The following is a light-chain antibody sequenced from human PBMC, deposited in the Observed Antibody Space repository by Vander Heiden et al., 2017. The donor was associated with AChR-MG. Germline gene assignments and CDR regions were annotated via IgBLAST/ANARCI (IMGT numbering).Light chain of an antibody. Sequence: QSVLTQPPSVSGAPGQRVTISCTGSSPNIGAGYDVHWYQQLPGTAPKLLIYGNSNRPSGVPDRFSGSKSGTSASLATTGLQAEDEADYYCQSYDSSLSNVVFGGGTKLTVL. CDR2: GNS. V-gene: IGLV1-40*01. J-gene: IGLJ2*01. CDR3: QSYDSSLSNVV. CDR1: SPNIGAGYD.